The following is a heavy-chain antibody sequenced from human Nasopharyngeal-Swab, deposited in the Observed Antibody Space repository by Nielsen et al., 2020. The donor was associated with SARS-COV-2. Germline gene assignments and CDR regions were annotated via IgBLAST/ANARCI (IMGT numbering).Heavy chain of an antibody. CDR2: IYYSGRT. CDR3: AREADGDYYFDY. Sequence: SEILSLTCTVSGGSISSYYWSWIRQPPGKGLEWIGYIYYSGRTNYNPSLKSRVTISVDTSKNQFSLKLSSVTAADTAVYYCAREADGDYYFDYWGQGTLVTVSS. J-gene: IGHJ4*02. V-gene: IGHV4-59*01. CDR1: GGSISSYY. D-gene: IGHD4-17*01.